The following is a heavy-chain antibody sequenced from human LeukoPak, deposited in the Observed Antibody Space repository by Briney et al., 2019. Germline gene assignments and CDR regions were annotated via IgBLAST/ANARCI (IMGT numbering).Heavy chain of an antibody. CDR2: ISGSGGST. Sequence: GGSLRLSCAASGFTFSSYAMSWVRQAPGKGLEWVSAISGSGGSTYYADSVKGRFTISRDNSKNTLYLQMNSLRAEDTAVYYCAKERQWVLLWFGESLSYDYWGQGTLVTVSS. J-gene: IGHJ4*02. D-gene: IGHD3-10*01. CDR3: AKERQWVLLWFGESLSYDY. CDR1: GFTFSSYA. V-gene: IGHV3-23*01.